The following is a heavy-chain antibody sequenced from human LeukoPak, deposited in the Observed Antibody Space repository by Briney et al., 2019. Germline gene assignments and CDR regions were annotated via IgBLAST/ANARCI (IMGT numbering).Heavy chain of an antibody. CDR2: IIPIFGTA. V-gene: IGHV1-69*13. J-gene: IGHJ6*02. CDR1: GGTFSSCA. Sequence: SVKVSCKASGGTFSSCAISWVRQAPGQGLEWMGGIIPIFGTANYAQKFQGRVTITADESTSTAYMELSSLRSEDTAVYYCARDRIVVVVAATPYYYYGMDVWGQGTTVTVSS. D-gene: IGHD2-15*01. CDR3: ARDRIVVVVAATPYYYYGMDV.